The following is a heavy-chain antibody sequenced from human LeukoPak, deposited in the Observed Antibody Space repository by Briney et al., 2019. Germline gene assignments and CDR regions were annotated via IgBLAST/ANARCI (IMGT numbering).Heavy chain of an antibody. CDR3: ARVQDEGPYYYYMAV. Sequence: ASVKVSCKASGYTFTSYGISWVRQAPGQGLEWTGIINPSGGTITYAQKFQGRVTMTRDTSTSTVYMDLSSLRSEDTAVHYCARVQDEGPYYYYMAVWGKGTTVTVSS. J-gene: IGHJ6*03. V-gene: IGHV1-46*01. CDR2: INPSGGTI. CDR1: GYTFTSYG. D-gene: IGHD6-6*01.